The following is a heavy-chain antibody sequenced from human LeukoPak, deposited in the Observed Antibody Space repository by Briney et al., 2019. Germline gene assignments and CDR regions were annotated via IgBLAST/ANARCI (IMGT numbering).Heavy chain of an antibody. CDR2: INSAGTST. Sequence: PGGSLRLSCAASGFTFSSYWMHWVRQVPGKGPVGVSRINSAGTSTSYADSVKGRFTISRDNAKNTLFLQMNSLRAEDTAVYYCARVRGYDTSDYDYWGQGTLVTVSS. D-gene: IGHD3-22*01. V-gene: IGHV3-74*01. CDR3: ARVRGYDTSDYDY. CDR1: GFTFSSYW. J-gene: IGHJ4*02.